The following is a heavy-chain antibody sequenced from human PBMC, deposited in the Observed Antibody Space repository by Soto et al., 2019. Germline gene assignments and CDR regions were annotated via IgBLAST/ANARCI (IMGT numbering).Heavy chain of an antibody. D-gene: IGHD6-6*01. CDR3: ARLSSSSSVDYDY. Sequence: PSETLSHTCAVYGGSFSGYYWSWIRQPPGKGLEWIGEINHSGSTNYNPSLKSRVTISVDTSKNQFFLKLSSVTAAGTAVYYCARLSSSSSVDYDYWGQGTLVTVSS. CDR2: INHSGST. J-gene: IGHJ4*02. V-gene: IGHV4-34*01. CDR1: GGSFSGYY.